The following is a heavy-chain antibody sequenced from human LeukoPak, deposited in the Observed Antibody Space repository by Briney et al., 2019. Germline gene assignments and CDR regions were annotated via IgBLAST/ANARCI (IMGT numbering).Heavy chain of an antibody. CDR3: ARGPTYYYDSSGSRGFDL. D-gene: IGHD3-22*01. CDR1: GYTFTSCV. Sequence: ASVKISCKASGYTFTSCVIDCMRQDTGQGLGRNGWMNPNSGNTGYAQKFQGRVTITRNTSISTAYMELSSLRSEDTAVYYCARGPTYYYDSSGSRGFDLWGRGTLVTVSS. V-gene: IGHV1-8*03. CDR2: MNPNSGNT. J-gene: IGHJ2*01.